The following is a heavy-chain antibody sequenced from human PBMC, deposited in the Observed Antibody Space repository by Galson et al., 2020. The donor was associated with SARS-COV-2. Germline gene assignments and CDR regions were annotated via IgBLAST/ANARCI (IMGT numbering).Heavy chain of an antibody. D-gene: IGHD4-4*01. CDR1: GDSVSSNSAA. CDR2: TYNRSKWYY. V-gene: IGHV6-1*01. J-gene: IGHJ6*02. CDR3: ARAPTTKVGNGMDV. Sequence: SQTLSLTCAISGDSVSSNSAAWNWIRQSPSRGLEWLGRTYNRSKWYYDYAVSVKSRITINPDTSKNQFSLQLNSVTPEDTAVYYCARAPTTKVGNGMDVWGQGTTVTVSS.